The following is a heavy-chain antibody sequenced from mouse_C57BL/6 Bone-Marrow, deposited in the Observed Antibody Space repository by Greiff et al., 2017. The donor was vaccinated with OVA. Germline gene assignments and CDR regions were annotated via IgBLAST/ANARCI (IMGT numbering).Heavy chain of an antibody. D-gene: IGHD2-4*01. J-gene: IGHJ3*01. CDR1: GFTFSSYG. Sequence: EVKLVESGGDLVKPGGSLKLSCAASGFTFSSYGMSWVRQTPDKRLEWVATISSGGSYTYYPDSVKGRFTISRDNAKNTLYLQMSSLKSEDTAMYYCARRGLSPWFAYWGQGTLVTVSA. V-gene: IGHV5-6*02. CDR2: ISSGGSYT. CDR3: ARRGLSPWFAY.